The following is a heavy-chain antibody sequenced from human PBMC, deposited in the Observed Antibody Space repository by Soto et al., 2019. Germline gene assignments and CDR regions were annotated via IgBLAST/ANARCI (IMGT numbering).Heavy chain of an antibody. CDR3: ARGVNYYDSSGSSWFDP. CDR2: IYYSVST. CDR1: GRSIRTCAYY. J-gene: IGHJ5*02. Sequence: SEPLSLTSTISGRSIRTCAYYWSSIREPSGKCLESFGYIYYSVSTYYNPSLKSRVTISVDTSKNQFSLNLSSVTAAVTAVYYCARGVNYYDSSGSSWFDPWGQGALVT. D-gene: IGHD3-22*01. V-gene: IGHV4-30-4*01.